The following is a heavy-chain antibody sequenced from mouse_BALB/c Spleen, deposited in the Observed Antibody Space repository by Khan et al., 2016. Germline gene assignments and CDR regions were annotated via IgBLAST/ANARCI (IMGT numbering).Heavy chain of an antibody. CDR2: IVPSNGRT. D-gene: IGHD1-1*01. CDR3: ARPYYYGSSYFNV. Sequence: QVQLKQSGAELVKPGASVKLSCKASGYTFTSYLMHWVKQRPGQGLEWIGEIVPSNGRTNYNEKFKSKATLTVDKSSSTAYIQLSSLTSEDSAVYYCARPYYYGSSYFNVWGAGTTVTVSS. V-gene: IGHV1S81*02. J-gene: IGHJ1*01. CDR1: GYTFTSYL.